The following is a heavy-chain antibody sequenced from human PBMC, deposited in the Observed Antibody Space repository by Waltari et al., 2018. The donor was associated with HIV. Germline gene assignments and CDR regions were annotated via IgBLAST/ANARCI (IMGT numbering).Heavy chain of an antibody. CDR3: ATDLLDF. V-gene: IGHV3-21*01. CDR2: ISSTSSHI. Sequence: DVQLVESGGGLVKPGGSLRLSCTASGFNFRNYKMNWVRQAPGKGLEWVSSISSTSSHIFYANSVRGRFTISRDNSKNSLYLQMKSLTADDTAVYYCATDLLDFWGQGTLVIVSS. CDR1: GFNFRNYK. J-gene: IGHJ4*02.